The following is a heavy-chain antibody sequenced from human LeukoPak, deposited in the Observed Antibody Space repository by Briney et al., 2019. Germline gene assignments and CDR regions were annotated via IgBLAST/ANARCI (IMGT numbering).Heavy chain of an antibody. Sequence: SETLSLTCTVSGVSVSSGGYAWNWIRQTPGKGLEWIGCMYYSGNTCYSPSLKSRFAISVDTSNNQFSLKLNYVTSPDSTAYYCASGAASVTFLDALDMWVQPRMATVSS. CDR2: MYYSGNT. J-gene: IGHJ3*02. D-gene: IGHD4-17*01. CDR1: GVSVSSGGYA. V-gene: IGHV4-30-4*07. CDR3: ASGAASVTFLDALDM.